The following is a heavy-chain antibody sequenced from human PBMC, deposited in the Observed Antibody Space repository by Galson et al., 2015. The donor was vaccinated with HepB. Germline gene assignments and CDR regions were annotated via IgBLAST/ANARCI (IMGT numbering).Heavy chain of an antibody. CDR3: ARDWTRFCPMDV. D-gene: IGHD3/OR15-3a*01. CDR2: ISRSDSST. J-gene: IGHJ6*03. Sequence: SLRLSCAVSGFSVSDYYLSWVRQAPGKGPEWVSYISRSDSSTYYADFAKGRFTISRDNANNSLYLQMNSLRAEDTAVYYCARDWTRFCPMDVWGKGTTVTVSS. CDR1: GFSVSDYY. V-gene: IGHV3-11*01.